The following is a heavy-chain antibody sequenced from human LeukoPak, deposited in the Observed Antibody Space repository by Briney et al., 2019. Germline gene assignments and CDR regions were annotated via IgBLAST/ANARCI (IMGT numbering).Heavy chain of an antibody. D-gene: IGHD6-19*01. J-gene: IGHJ6*02. CDR3: ARGRRGLLTYCYYGMDV. CDR1: GGSFSGYY. Sequence: PSETLSLTCAVYGGSFSGYYWSWIRQPPGKGLEWIGEINHSGSTNYNPSLKSRVTISVDTSKNQFSLKLSSVTAADTAVYYCARGRRGLLTYCYYGMDVWGQGTTVTVSS. CDR2: INHSGST. V-gene: IGHV4-34*01.